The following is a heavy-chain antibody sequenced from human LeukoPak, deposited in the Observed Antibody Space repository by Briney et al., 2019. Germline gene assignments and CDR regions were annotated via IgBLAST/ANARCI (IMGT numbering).Heavy chain of an antibody. CDR1: GYTFTSYD. D-gene: IGHD3-10*01. CDR2: MNPNSGNT. CDR3: ARGGSYYSAPYYYYGMDV. J-gene: IGHJ6*02. V-gene: IGHV1-8*01. Sequence: ASVKVSCKASGYTFTSYDINWVRQATGQGLEWMGWMNPNSGNTGYAQKFQGRVTMTRNTSISTAYMELSSLRSEDTAVYYCARGGSYYSAPYYYYGMDVWGQGTTVTVSS.